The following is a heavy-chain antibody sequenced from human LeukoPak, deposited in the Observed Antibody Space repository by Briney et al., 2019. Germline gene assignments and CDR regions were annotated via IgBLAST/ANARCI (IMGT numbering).Heavy chain of an antibody. D-gene: IGHD4-17*01. J-gene: IGHJ4*02. V-gene: IGHV3-30-3*01. CDR3: ARQTSSYGDYGIDY. CDR1: GFTFSSYA. CDR2: ISYDGSNK. Sequence: GGSLRLSCAASGFTFSSYAMHWVRQAPGKGLEWVAVISYDGSNKYYADSVKGRFTISRDNSKNTLYLQMNRLRAEDTAVYYCARQTSSYGDYGIDYWGQGTLVTVSS.